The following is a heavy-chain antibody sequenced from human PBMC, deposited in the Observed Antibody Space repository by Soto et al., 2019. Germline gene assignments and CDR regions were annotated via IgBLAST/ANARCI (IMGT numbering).Heavy chain of an antibody. V-gene: IGHV4-34*01. CDR2: INPTGGT. J-gene: IGHJ4*02. CDR1: GGSFSGYY. D-gene: IGHD1-1*01. CDR3: ARTRATPASRNLDY. Sequence: PSQTLSLTCAVYGGSFSGYYCSWVSQSPGKGLEWSGEINPTGGTNYNPSLKSRVTISVDTSKDQFSLQLSSVTAADTAVYYCARTRATPASRNLDYWGQGTLVTVSS.